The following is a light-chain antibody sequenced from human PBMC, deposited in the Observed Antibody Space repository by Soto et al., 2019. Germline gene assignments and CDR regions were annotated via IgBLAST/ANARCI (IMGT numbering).Light chain of an antibody. CDR1: ESVSSY. Sequence: VLTQSPATLSLSLGERAILSCRASESVSSYLAWYQQKPGQAPRLLIYGTSNRATGIPARFSGSGSGTDFTLTISSLEPEDFAVYYCQQRSDWPPYTFGQGTKLEIK. J-gene: IGKJ2*01. V-gene: IGKV3-11*01. CDR3: QQRSDWPPYT. CDR2: GTS.